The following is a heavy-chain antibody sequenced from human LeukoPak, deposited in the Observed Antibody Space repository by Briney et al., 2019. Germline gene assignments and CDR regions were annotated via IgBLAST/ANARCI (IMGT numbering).Heavy chain of an antibody. CDR3: ARDYDILTGCGGV. CDR2: IIPILGIA. Sequence: SVKVSCKASGGTFSSYTISWVRQAPGQGLEWMGRIIPILGIANYAQKFQGRVTITADKSTSTAYMELSSLRSEDTAVYYCARDYDILTGCGGVWGQGTLVTVSS. D-gene: IGHD3-9*01. CDR1: GGTFSSYT. J-gene: IGHJ4*02. V-gene: IGHV1-69*04.